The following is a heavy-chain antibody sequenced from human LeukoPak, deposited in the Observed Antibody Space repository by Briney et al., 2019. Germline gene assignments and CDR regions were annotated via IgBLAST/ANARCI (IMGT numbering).Heavy chain of an antibody. Sequence: GGSLRLSCAASGFTFSSYAMSWVRQAPGKGLEWVSAISGSGGSTYYADSVKGRFTISRDNSKNTLYLQMNSLRAEDTAVYYCAKKTYYYDSSGPRYNWFDPWGQGTLVTVSS. CDR3: AKKTYYYDSSGPRYNWFDP. D-gene: IGHD3-22*01. CDR1: GFTFSSYA. CDR2: ISGSGGST. V-gene: IGHV3-23*01. J-gene: IGHJ5*02.